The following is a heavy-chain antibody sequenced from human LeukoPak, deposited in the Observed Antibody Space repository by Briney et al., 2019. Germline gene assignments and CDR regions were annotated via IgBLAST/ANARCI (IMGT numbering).Heavy chain of an antibody. CDR3: ARGWLQSRNWFDP. CDR1: GGSISSYY. J-gene: IGHJ5*02. V-gene: IGHV4-59*01. CDR2: IYYSGST. Sequence: SETLSLTCTVSGGSISSYYWSWIRQPPGKGLEWIGYIYYSGSTNYNPSPKSRVTISVDTSKNQFSLKLSSVTAADTAVYYCARGWLQSRNWFDPWGQGTLVTVSS. D-gene: IGHD5-24*01.